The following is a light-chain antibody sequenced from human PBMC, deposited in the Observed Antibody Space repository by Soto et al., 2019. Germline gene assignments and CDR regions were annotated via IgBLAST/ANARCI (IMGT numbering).Light chain of an antibody. CDR3: SSYAGSNIVV. J-gene: IGLJ1*01. CDR2: EVT. CDR1: ISDIGGYYY. V-gene: IGLV2-8*01. Sequence: QSALTQPPSASGSPGQSVTISCTGPISDIGGYYYVSWYQHHPGKAPKLMIYEVTKRPSGVPDRFSGSKSGNTASLTVSGLQAEDEADYYCSSYAGSNIVVFGTGTKLTVL.